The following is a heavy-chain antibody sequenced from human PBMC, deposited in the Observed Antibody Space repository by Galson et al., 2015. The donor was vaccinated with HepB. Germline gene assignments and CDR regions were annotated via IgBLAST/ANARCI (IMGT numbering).Heavy chain of an antibody. CDR3: ARVTVIWFGELSVPGYFDL. CDR1: GGSISGSY. Sequence: SETLSLTCSVSGGSISGSYWSWIRQSPGKGLEWIGHIFNSGNTNYKPSLKSRVTISADTSKNLFSLKLTSVTAADTAVYFCARVTVIWFGELSVPGYFDLWGRGTLVTVSS. CDR2: IFNSGNT. D-gene: IGHD3-10*01. V-gene: IGHV4-59*08. J-gene: IGHJ2*01.